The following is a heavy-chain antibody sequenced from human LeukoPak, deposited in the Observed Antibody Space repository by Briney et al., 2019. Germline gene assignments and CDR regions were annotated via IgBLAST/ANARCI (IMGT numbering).Heavy chain of an antibody. J-gene: IGHJ3*02. D-gene: IGHD2-15*01. CDR3: ARTPDAFDI. Sequence: SETLSLTCTVSGGSISSSSYYWGWIRQPPGKGLEWIGYIYYSGSTNYNPSLKSRLTISVDTSRNQFTLKLNSVTAADTAVYYCARTPDAFDIWGRGTMVTVSS. CDR1: GGSISSSSYY. V-gene: IGHV4-61*05. CDR2: IYYSGST.